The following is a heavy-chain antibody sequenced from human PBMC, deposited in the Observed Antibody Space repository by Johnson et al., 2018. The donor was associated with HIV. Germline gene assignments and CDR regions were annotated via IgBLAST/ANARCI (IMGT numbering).Heavy chain of an antibody. J-gene: IGHJ3*02. D-gene: IGHD4-17*01. CDR1: GFTFDDYA. V-gene: IGHV3-9*01. CDR3: AKGGTVTTDAFDI. Sequence: VQLVESGGGVVQPGGSLRLSREASGFTFDDYAMPWLRQAPGKGLACVSCFSWNSGSLGSADSVNGRFTNSRDNSKNSLYLQMNSQRTEDTALYYCAKGGTVTTDAFDIWGQGTMVTVSS. CDR2: FSWNSGSL.